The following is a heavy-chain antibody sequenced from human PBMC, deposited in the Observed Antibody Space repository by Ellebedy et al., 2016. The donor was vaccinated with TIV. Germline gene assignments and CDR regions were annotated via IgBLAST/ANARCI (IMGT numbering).Heavy chain of an antibody. CDR1: GYSFTSHW. CDR2: IYPGDSDT. D-gene: IGHD1-26*01. V-gene: IGHV5-51*01. J-gene: IGHJ4*02. CDR3: ARQRELPLDY. Sequence: GESLKISCKASGYSFTSHWIGWVRQMPGKGLEWLGIIYPGDSDTRYSPSFQGPVTISADKSISTAYLQWSRRKASDTAMYYCARQRELPLDYWGQGTLVTVSS.